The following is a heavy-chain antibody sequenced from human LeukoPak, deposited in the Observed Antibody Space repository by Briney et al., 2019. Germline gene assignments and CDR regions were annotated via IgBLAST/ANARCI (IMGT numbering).Heavy chain of an antibody. J-gene: IGHJ4*02. V-gene: IGHV3-23*01. Sequence: GGSLRLSCAASGFTFSTYAMSWVRQAPGKGLEWVSSISGGGGSTYYSDSVKGRFTISRDNAKNTLYLQMDSLRAEDTAVYYCARRNYWGQGTLVTVSS. CDR3: ARRNY. CDR1: GFTFSTYA. CDR2: ISGGGGST.